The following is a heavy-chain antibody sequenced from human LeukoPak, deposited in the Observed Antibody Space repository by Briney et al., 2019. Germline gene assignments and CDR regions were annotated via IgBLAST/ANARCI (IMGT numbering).Heavy chain of an antibody. D-gene: IGHD7-27*01. CDR3: MKGGWGSPFDY. Sequence: PGGSLRLSCAASGFPFKTYPMTWVRQAPGKGLEWISAVGDNGGGTFYADSVKGRFTISKDVSSDTLYLQMDSLTADDTAVYYCMKGGWGSPFDYWGQRTMVTVSS. CDR1: GFPFKTYP. V-gene: IGHV3-23*01. CDR2: VGDNGGGT. J-gene: IGHJ4*02.